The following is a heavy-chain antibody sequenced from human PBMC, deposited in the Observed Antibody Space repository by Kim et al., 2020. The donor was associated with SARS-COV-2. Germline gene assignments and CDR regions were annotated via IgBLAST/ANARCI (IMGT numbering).Heavy chain of an antibody. CDR3: ARHFMGPFCSSTSCYDARDYHYGMDV. CDR1: GGSISSSSYY. Sequence: SETLSLTCTVSGGSISSSSYYWGWIRQPPGKGLEWIGSIYYSGSTYYNPSLKSRVTISVDTSKNQFSLKLSSVTAADTAVYYCARHFMGPFCSSTSCYDARDYHYGMDVWGQGTTVTVSS. D-gene: IGHD2-2*01. J-gene: IGHJ6*02. CDR2: IYYSGST. V-gene: IGHV4-39*01.